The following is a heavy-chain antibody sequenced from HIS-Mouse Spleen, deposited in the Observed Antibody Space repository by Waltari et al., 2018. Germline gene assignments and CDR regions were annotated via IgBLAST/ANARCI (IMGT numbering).Heavy chain of an antibody. Sequence: QVQLLESWGGVVHPGRFLSVSCSHSGFSLRRYFFQGVRQAPGKGLDGVAVISYDGSNKYYADSVKGRFTISRDNSKNTLYLQMNSLRAEDTAVYYCARVNGIAVAGTDAFDIWGQGTMVTVSS. J-gene: IGHJ3*02. V-gene: IGHV3-30-3*01. CDR2: ISYDGSNK. CDR3: ARVNGIAVAGTDAFDI. CDR1: GFSLRRYF. D-gene: IGHD6-19*01.